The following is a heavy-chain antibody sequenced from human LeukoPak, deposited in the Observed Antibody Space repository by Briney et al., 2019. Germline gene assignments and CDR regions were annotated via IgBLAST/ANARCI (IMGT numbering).Heavy chain of an antibody. CDR1: AYGFTFYY. D-gene: IGHD3-10*01. CDR3: ARHGSGRYYPAEGRVDY. V-gene: IGHV1-46*03. CDR2: INPSVGGT. J-gene: IGHJ4*02. Sequence: ASVKVSLKAFAYGFTFYYIRWVRLPPGQGLEWMGIINPSVGGTTYARKCQGRVTMTRDTSTSTVYMELSSLRSEDTAVYYCARHGSGRYYPAEGRVDYWGQGTLVTVSS.